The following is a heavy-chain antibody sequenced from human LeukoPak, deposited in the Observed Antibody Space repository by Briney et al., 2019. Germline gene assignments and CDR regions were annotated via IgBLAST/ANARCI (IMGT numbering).Heavy chain of an antibody. CDR1: GFTFSSYS. D-gene: IGHD4-17*01. Sequence: PGGSLRLSCAASGFTFSSYSMNWVRQAPGKGLEWVSYISSSSSTIYYADSVKGRFTISRDNAKNSLYLQMNSLRAEDTAVYYCARGGGGYGDEYYFDYWGQGTLVTVSS. CDR3: ARGGGGYGDEYYFDY. V-gene: IGHV3-48*04. CDR2: ISSSSSTI. J-gene: IGHJ4*02.